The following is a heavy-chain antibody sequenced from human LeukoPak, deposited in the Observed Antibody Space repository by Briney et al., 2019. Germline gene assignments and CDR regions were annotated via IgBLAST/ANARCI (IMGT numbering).Heavy chain of an antibody. D-gene: IGHD2-2*01. V-gene: IGHV3-7*04. CDR1: GFTFSSYW. J-gene: IGHJ4*02. CDR2: IKQDGSEK. CDR3: ARDRRCSSTSCYYFDY. Sequence: GGSLRLSCAASGFTFSSYWMTWVRQAPGKGLEWVANIKQDGSEKYYVGSVKGRFTISRDNAKNSLYLQMNSLRAEDTAVYYCARDRRCSSTSCYYFDYWGQGTLVTVSS.